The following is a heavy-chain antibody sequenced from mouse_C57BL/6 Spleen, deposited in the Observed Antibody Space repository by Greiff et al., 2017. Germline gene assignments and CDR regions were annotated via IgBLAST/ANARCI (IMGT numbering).Heavy chain of an antibody. CDR3: SRGGLRLAWFAY. CDR1: GYTFTSYW. D-gene: IGHD2-2*01. V-gene: IGHV1-55*01. J-gene: IGHJ3*01. CDR2: IYPGSGST. Sequence: QVQLQQPGAELVKPGASVTMSCKASGYTFTSYWITWVKQRPGQGLEWIGDIYPGSGSTNYNEKFKSKATLTVDTSSSTAYMQLSRLTSEDSAVYYCSRGGLRLAWFAYWGQGTLVTGSA.